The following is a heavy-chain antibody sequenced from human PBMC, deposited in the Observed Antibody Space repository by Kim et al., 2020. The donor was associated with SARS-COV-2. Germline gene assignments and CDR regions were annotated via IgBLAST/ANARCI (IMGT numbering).Heavy chain of an antibody. CDR3: ARDVKQWLVQVYGMDV. J-gene: IGHJ6*02. Sequence: QKVRGRVTITADESTSTAYMGLSSLRSEDTAVYYCARDVKQWLVQVYGMDVWGQGTTVTVSS. V-gene: IGHV1-69*01. D-gene: IGHD6-19*01.